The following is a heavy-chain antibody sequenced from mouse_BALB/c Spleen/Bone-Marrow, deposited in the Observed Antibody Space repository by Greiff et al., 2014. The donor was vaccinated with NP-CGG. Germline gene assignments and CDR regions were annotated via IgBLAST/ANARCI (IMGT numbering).Heavy chain of an antibody. CDR2: IDPANGIT. V-gene: IGHV14-3*02. CDR1: GFNIKDTY. J-gene: IGHJ2*01. CDR3: AREGPEDCY. Sequence: VHVKQSGAELVKPGASVKLSCTASGFNIKDTYMHWVKQRPEQGLEWIGRIDPANGITKYDPEFQGKATITADTSSNTAYLQLSSLTSEDTAVYYCAREGPEDCYWGQGTTLTVSS.